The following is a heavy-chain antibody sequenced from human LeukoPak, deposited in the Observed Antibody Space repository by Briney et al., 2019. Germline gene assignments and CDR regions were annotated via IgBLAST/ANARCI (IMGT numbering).Heavy chain of an antibody. V-gene: IGHV3-48*03. CDR2: ISSSGRII. J-gene: IGHJ4*02. CDR3: AREAFSGYDYFDY. D-gene: IGHD5-12*01. Sequence: GGSLRLSCAASGFTFTNYEMNWVRQAPGKGLEWVSYISSSGRIIYYADSVKGRFTISRDNAQKSLYLQMNSLRADDTAVYCCAREAFSGYDYFDYWGQGTLVTVSS. CDR1: GFTFTNYE.